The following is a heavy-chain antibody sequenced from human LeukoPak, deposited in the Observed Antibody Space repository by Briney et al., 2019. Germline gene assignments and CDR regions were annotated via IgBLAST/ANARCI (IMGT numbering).Heavy chain of an antibody. CDR1: GGTFSSYA. V-gene: IGHV1-69*13. J-gene: IGHJ4*02. CDR3: ARHRYCSSTSCYHFDY. Sequence: SVKVSCKASGGTFSSYAISWVRQAPGQGLEWMGGIIPIFGTASYAQKFQGRVTITADESTSTAYMELSSLRSEDTAVYYCARHRYCSSTSCYHFDYWGREPWSPSPQ. CDR2: IIPIFGTA. D-gene: IGHD2-2*01.